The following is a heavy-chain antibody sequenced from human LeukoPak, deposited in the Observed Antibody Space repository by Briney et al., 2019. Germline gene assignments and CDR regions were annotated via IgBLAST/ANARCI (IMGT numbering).Heavy chain of an antibody. CDR1: GFTFSDYY. CDR2: ISSSSSYT. CDR3: ARGGTKLGYCSSTSCQAGDY. Sequence: GGSLRLSCAASGFTFSDYYMGWIRQAPGKGLEWVSYISSSSSYTNYADSVKGRFTISRDNAKNSLYLQMNSLRAEDTAVYYCARGGTKLGYCSSTSCQAGDYWGQGTLVTVSS. V-gene: IGHV3-11*03. D-gene: IGHD2-2*01. J-gene: IGHJ4*02.